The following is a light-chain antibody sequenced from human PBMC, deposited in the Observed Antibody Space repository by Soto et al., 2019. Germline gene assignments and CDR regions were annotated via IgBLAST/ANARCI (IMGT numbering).Light chain of an antibody. CDR3: SSYAGGYYV. V-gene: IGLV2-14*03. CDR1: SSDVGNYNY. Sequence: QSVLTQPASVSGSPGQSITISCTGTSSDVGNYNYVSWYPQHPGKALKLLIFGVSNRPSGVSDRFSGSKSGNTASLTIFGFQAEKKADYNCSSYAGGYYVFGTGTKVTVL. J-gene: IGLJ1*01. CDR2: GVS.